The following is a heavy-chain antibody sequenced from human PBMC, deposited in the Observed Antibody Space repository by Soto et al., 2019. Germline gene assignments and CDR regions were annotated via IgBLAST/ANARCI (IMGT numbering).Heavy chain of an antibody. CDR1: GFSLTTSGVG. CDR3: AHRVLRTVFGLVTTTAIYFDF. J-gene: IGHJ4*02. D-gene: IGHD3-3*01. V-gene: IGHV2-5*02. CDR2: IYWDDAK. Sequence: QITLNESGPTVVRPTETLTLTCRFSGFSLTTSGVGVGWIRQSPGKAPEWLALIYWDDAKRYSASLKSRLTTPKDTSKNQVVLTVSDLDPTDTATYYCAHRVLRTVFGLVTTTAIYFDFWGQGTPVAVSS.